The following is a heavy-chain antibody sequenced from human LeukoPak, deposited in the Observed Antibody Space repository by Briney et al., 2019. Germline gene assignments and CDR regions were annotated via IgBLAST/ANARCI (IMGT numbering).Heavy chain of an antibody. Sequence: ASVKVSCTASGYTFTSYGISWVRQAPGQGLEWMGWISAYNGNTNYAQKLQGRVNMTTDTSTSTAYMELRSLRSDDTAVYYCARAEGWYSYGKDYYYGMDVWGQGTTVTVSS. D-gene: IGHD5-18*01. CDR1: GYTFTSYG. CDR2: ISAYNGNT. CDR3: ARAEGWYSYGKDYYYGMDV. V-gene: IGHV1-18*01. J-gene: IGHJ6*02.